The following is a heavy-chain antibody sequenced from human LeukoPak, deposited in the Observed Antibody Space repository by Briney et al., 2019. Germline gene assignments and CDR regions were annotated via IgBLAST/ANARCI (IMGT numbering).Heavy chain of an antibody. D-gene: IGHD5-18*01. CDR2: IYYSGST. CDR3: ARGPLQLWFRRRSYYFDY. Sequence: SETLSLTCTVSGGSISSSSYYWGWIRQPPGKGLEWIGSIYYSGSTYYNPSLKSRVTISVDTSKNQFSLKLSSVTAADTAVYYCARGPLQLWFRRRSYYFDYWGQGTLVTVSS. V-gene: IGHV4-39*07. J-gene: IGHJ4*02. CDR1: GGSISSSSYY.